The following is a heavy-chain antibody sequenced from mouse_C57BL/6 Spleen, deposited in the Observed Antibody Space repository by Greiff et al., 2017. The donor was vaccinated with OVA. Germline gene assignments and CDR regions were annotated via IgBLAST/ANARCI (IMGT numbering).Heavy chain of an antibody. CDR3: AREGGNYPAWFAY. CDR1: GYSITSGYD. D-gene: IGHD2-1*01. Sequence: EVKVKESGPGMVKPSQSLSLTCTVTGYSITSGYDWHWIRHFPGNKLEWMGYISYSGSTNYNPSLKSRISITHDTSKNHFFLKLNSVTTEDTATYYCAREGGNYPAWFAYWGQGTLVTVSA. CDR2: ISYSGST. V-gene: IGHV3-1*01. J-gene: IGHJ3*01.